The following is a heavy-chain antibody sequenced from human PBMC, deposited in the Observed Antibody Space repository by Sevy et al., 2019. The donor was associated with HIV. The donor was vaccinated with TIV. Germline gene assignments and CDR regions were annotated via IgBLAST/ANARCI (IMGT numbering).Heavy chain of an antibody. CDR2: ISYDGSNK. Sequence: GGSLRLSCAASGFTFSSYAMHWVRQAPGKGLEWVAVISYDGSNKYYADSVKGRFTISRDNSKNTLDLQMNSLRAEDTAVYYCERTHADCTNGVCLTYYDILTGGYFDYWGQGTLVTVSS. J-gene: IGHJ4*02. CDR3: ERTHADCTNGVCLTYYDILTGGYFDY. D-gene: IGHD2-8*01. CDR1: GFTFSSYA. V-gene: IGHV3-30-3*01.